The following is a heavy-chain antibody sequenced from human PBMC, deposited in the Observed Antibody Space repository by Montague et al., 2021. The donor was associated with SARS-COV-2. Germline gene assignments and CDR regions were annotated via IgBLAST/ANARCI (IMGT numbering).Heavy chain of an antibody. J-gene: IGHJ3*02. Sequence: SETLSLTCTVSGVSISSYYWTWIRQPPGKGLEWIGYINHSGSTNYNPSLKSRVTISVDTSKNQFSLKLSSVTAADTAVYYCAKQALTRHATSTTGFVAAFDIWGPGTMVTVSS. CDR1: GVSISSYY. D-gene: IGHD2-2*01. CDR3: AKQALTRHATSTTGFVAAFDI. CDR2: INHSGST. V-gene: IGHV4-59*08.